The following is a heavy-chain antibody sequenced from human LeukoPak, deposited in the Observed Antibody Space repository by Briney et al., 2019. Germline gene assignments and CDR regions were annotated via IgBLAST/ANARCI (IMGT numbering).Heavy chain of an antibody. CDR1: GFTFSTYW. J-gene: IGHJ4*02. CDR2: IKQDGSEK. Sequence: GGSLRLSCAASGFTFSTYWMNWVRQAPGKGLEWVANIKQDGSEKYYVDSVKGRFTISRDSSKNTLYLQMNSLRAEDTAVYYCARVSLRFLEWLPLDYWGQGTLVTVSS. CDR3: ARVSLRFLEWLPLDY. D-gene: IGHD3-3*01. V-gene: IGHV3-7*01.